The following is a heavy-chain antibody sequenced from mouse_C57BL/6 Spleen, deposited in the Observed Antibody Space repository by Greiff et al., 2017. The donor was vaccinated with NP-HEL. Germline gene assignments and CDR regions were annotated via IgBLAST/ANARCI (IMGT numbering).Heavy chain of an antibody. CDR2: IYPGDGDT. V-gene: IGHV1-80*01. Sequence: QVQLQQSGAELVKPGASVKISCKASGYAFSSYWMNWVKQRPGKGLEWIGQIYPGDGDTNYNGKFKGKATLTADKSSGTAYMQLSSLTSEDSAVYFCASGGLRRGFAYWGQGTLVTVSA. J-gene: IGHJ3*01. CDR3: ASGGLRRGFAY. D-gene: IGHD2-4*01. CDR1: GYAFSSYW.